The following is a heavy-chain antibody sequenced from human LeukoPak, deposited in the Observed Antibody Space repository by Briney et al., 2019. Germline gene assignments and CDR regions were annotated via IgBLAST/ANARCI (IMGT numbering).Heavy chain of an antibody. V-gene: IGHV3-23*01. Sequence: GGSLRLSCATSGFSFGSYAMSWVRQAPGKGLEWVSSISGSGMLTYYADSVRGRFTISRDNSKNTLYLQMSSLRAEDTATFYCAKYYYDSGGRGYDAFDVWGQGTLVTVSS. D-gene: IGHD2-15*01. CDR3: AKYYYDSGGRGYDAFDV. CDR1: GFSFGSYA. J-gene: IGHJ3*01. CDR2: ISGSGMLT.